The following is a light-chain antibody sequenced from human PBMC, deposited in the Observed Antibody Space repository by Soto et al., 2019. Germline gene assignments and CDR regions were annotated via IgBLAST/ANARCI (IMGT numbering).Light chain of an antibody. CDR2: EAS. CDR3: QQYDSSSYT. V-gene: IGKV1-5*03. Sequence: DIQMTQSPSTLSASVGDRVTITCRASQSINNSLAWYQQKPGKAPKLLIYEASSVLSGVPSRFSGSGSGTEFTLTISSLEPDDFADYYCQQYDSSSYTFGQGTKLDI. CDR1: QSINNS. J-gene: IGKJ2*01.